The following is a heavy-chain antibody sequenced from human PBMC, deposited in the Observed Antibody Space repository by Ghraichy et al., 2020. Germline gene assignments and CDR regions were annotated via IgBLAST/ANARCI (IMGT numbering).Heavy chain of an antibody. D-gene: IGHD2-15*01. Sequence: TLSLTCTVSGGSISSGGYSWSWIRQPPGKGLEWIGYIYHSGNTYYNPSLKSRVTISLDRSKNQFSLKLTSVTTADTAVYYCARGPHCSGDSCYSSSFQFDFWGQGTLVTVSS. CDR3: ARGPHCSGDSCYSSSFQFDF. J-gene: IGHJ4*02. V-gene: IGHV4-30-2*01. CDR2: IYHSGNT. CDR1: GGSISSGGYS.